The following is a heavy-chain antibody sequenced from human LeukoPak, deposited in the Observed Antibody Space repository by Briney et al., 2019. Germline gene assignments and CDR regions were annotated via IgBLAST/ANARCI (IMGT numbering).Heavy chain of an antibody. V-gene: IGHV4-59*01. J-gene: IGHJ4*02. CDR2: IYYSGST. CDR3: ARLRGSADPPGYYFDY. Sequence: SETLSLTCTVSGGSISSYYWSWIRQPPGKGLEWIGYIYYSGSTNYNPSLKSRVTISVDTSKNQFSLKLSSVTAADTAVYYCARLRGSADPPGYYFDYWGQGTLVTVSS. CDR1: GGSISSYY.